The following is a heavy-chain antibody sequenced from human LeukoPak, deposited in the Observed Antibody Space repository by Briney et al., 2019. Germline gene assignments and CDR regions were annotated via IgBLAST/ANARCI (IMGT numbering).Heavy chain of an antibody. D-gene: IGHD6-13*01. CDR3: ATSAAAAGTD. CDR2: IKQDGSEK. J-gene: IGHJ4*02. Sequence: GGSLRLSCAASGFTFSNLWMSWVRQAPGKGLKWAANIKQDGSEKYYVDSVKGRFTISRDNAQNSLYLQMNSLRAEDTAIYYCATSAAAAGTDWGQGTLVTVSS. V-gene: IGHV3-7*03. CDR1: GFTFSNLW.